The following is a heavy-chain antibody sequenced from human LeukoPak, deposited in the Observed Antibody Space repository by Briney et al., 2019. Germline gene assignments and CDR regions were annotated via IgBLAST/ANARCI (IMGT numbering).Heavy chain of an antibody. V-gene: IGHV1-69*06. Sequence: ASVKVSCKASGGTFSSYAISWVRQAPGQGLEWMGGIIPIFGTANYAQKFQGRVTITADKSTSTAYMELSSLRSEDTAVYYCARWESYLGTNWFDPWGQGTLVTVSS. CDR3: ARWESYLGTNWFDP. J-gene: IGHJ5*02. D-gene: IGHD1-26*01. CDR1: GGTFSSYA. CDR2: IIPIFGTA.